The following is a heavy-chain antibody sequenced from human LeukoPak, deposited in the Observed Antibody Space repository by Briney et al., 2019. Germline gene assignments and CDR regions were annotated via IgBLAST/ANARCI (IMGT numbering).Heavy chain of an antibody. CDR1: GGSISSGSYY. CDR3: ARGPRWLQPGGFDY. Sequence: SETLSLTCTVSGGSISSGSYYWSWIRQPAGKGLEWIGRIYTSGSTNYNPPLKSRVTISVDTSKNQFSLKLSSVTAADTAVYYCARGPRWLQPGGFDYWGQGTLVTVSS. CDR2: IYTSGST. V-gene: IGHV4-61*02. J-gene: IGHJ4*02. D-gene: IGHD5-24*01.